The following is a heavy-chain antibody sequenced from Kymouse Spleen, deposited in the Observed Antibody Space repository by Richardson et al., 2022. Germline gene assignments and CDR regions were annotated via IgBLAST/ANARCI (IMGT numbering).Heavy chain of an antibody. D-gene: IGHD3-3*01. J-gene: IGHJ6*02. CDR2: ISSSSSYI. Sequence: EVQLVESGGGLVKPGGSLRLSCAASGFTFSSYSMNWVRQAPGKGLEWVSSISSSSSYIYYADSVKGRFTISRDNAKNSLYLQMNSLRAEDTAVYYCARDTDDFWSGYYTGYYYYGMDVWGQGTTVTVSS. CDR3: ARDTDDFWSGYYTGYYYYGMDV. CDR1: GFTFSSYS. V-gene: IGHV3-21*03.